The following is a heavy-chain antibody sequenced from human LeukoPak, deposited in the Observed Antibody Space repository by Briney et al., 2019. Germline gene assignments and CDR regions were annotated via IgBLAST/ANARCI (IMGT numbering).Heavy chain of an antibody. D-gene: IGHD6-19*01. J-gene: IGHJ4*02. V-gene: IGHV6-1*01. CDR3: ARDTVAGNYFDY. CDR1: GDSVSSNSAT. Sequence: SQTLSLTCAISGDSVSSNSATWNWIRQSPSRGLEWLGRTYYRSKWFYDYALSVKNRITINRDTSKNQFSLQLNSVTPEDTAVYYCARDTVAGNYFDYWGQGTLVTVSS. CDR2: TYYRSKWFY.